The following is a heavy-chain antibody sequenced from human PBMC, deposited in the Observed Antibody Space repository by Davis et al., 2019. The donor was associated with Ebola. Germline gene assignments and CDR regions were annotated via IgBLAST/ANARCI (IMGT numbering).Heavy chain of an antibody. J-gene: IGHJ4*02. V-gene: IGHV3-53*01. Sequence: PGGSLRLSCAASGFTVSRNYMSWVRQAPGKGLEWVSVIYSGGSTYYADSVKGRFTISRDNSKNTLYLQMNSLRAEDTAVYYCAKDPYSSSTGALFDYWGQGTLVTVSS. CDR1: GFTVSRNY. CDR3: AKDPYSSSTGALFDY. D-gene: IGHD5-12*01. CDR2: IYSGGST.